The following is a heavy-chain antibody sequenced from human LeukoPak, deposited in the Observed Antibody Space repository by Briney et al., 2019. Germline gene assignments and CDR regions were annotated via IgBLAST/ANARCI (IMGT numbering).Heavy chain of an antibody. CDR2: INAGNGNT. CDR1: GYTFTSYA. Sequence: ASVKVSCKASGYTFTSYAMHWVRQAPGQRLEWMGRINAGNGNTKYSQKFQGRVTITRDTSASTAYMELSSLRSEDTAVYYCARDRNIAVAGYYFDYWGQGTLVTVSS. D-gene: IGHD6-19*01. CDR3: ARDRNIAVAGYYFDY. V-gene: IGHV1-3*01. J-gene: IGHJ4*02.